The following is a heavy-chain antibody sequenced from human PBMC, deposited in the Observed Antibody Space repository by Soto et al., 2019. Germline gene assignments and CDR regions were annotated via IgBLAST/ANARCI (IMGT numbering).Heavy chain of an antibody. V-gene: IGHV3-48*02. Sequence: GGSLRLSCAASGFTFSSYSMNWVRQAPGKGLEWVSYISGSSSTIYYADSVKGRFTISRDNAKNSLYLQMNSLRDEDTAVYYCARPPGIAAGWYYGMDVWGQGTTVTVSS. CDR2: ISGSSSTI. CDR3: ARPPGIAAGWYYGMDV. CDR1: GFTFSSYS. J-gene: IGHJ6*02. D-gene: IGHD6-13*01.